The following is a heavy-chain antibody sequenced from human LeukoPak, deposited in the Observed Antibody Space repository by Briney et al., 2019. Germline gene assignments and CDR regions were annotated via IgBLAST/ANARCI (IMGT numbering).Heavy chain of an antibody. D-gene: IGHD2-2*02. Sequence: ASVKVSCKASGYTFSDYYMHWVRQAPGQGLEWMGWIGPNSGGTNYAQSLQGRVTMTRDTSISTAYMELSRLGSDDTAVYYCARLREGLYHFDSWGQGTLVTVSS. V-gene: IGHV1-2*02. CDR2: IGPNSGGT. J-gene: IGHJ4*02. CDR1: GYTFSDYY. CDR3: ARLREGLYHFDS.